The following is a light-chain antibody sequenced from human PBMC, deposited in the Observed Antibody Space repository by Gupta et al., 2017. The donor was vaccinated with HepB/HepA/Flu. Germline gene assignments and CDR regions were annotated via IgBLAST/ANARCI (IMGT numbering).Light chain of an antibody. Sequence: QSALTQPASLSASPGQSITISCTGTSSDVGGYNFVSWYQHHPGKAPRLLIYDVSNRPSGVSNRFSGSKSGNTASLAISGLQSEDEADCYCSSKTTSRWVVFGGGTKLTVL. CDR3: SSKTTSRWVV. CDR2: DVS. CDR1: SSDVGGYNF. V-gene: IGLV2-14*03. J-gene: IGLJ2*01.